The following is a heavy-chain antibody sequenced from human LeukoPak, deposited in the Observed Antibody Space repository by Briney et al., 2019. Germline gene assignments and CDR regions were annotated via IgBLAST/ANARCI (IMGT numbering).Heavy chain of an antibody. J-gene: IGHJ4*02. CDR2: IHTSGST. V-gene: IGHV4-4*07. CDR3: ARAWQWLPLDS. Sequence: PSETLSLTCTVSGGSISSYYWSWIRQPAGKGLEWIGRIHTSGSTNYNPSLKSRVIMSVDTSKNQFSLTVTSVTAADAAVYYCARAWQWLPLDSWGQGTLVTASS. CDR1: GGSISSYY. D-gene: IGHD6-19*01.